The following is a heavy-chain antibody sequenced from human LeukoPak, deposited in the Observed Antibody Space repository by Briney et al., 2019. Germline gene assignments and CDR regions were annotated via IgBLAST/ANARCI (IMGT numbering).Heavy chain of an antibody. CDR2: ISGSGGST. CDR3: AGTLAAAGTLDAFDI. Sequence: PGGSLRLSCAASGFTFSSYAMSWVRQAPGKGLEWVSAISGSGGSTYYADSVKGRFTISRDNAKNSLYLQMNSLRAEDTAVYYCAGTLAAAGTLDAFDIWGQGTMVTVSS. D-gene: IGHD6-13*01. CDR1: GFTFSSYA. V-gene: IGHV3-23*01. J-gene: IGHJ3*02.